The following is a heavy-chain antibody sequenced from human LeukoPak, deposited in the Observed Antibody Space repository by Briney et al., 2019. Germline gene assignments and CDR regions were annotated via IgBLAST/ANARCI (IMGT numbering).Heavy chain of an antibody. D-gene: IGHD4-23*01. V-gene: IGHV3-33*01. CDR3: ARDASGGDYGGPDY. J-gene: IGHJ4*02. CDR2: IWYDGSNK. Sequence: GGSLRLSCAASGFTFGSYGMHWVRQAPGKGLEWVAVIWYDGSNKYYADSVKGRFTISRDNSKNTLYLQMNSLRAEDTAVYYCARDASGGDYGGPDYWGQGTLVTVSS. CDR1: GFTFGSYG.